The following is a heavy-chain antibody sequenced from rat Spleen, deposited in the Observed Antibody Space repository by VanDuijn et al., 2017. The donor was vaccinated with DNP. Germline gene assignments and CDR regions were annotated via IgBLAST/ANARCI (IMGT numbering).Heavy chain of an antibody. D-gene: IGHD3-8*01. CDR3: AREFPWAHYFDY. Sequence: EVQLVESGGGLVQPGRSMKLSCAASGFTFSSFPMAWVRQAPTKGLEWLATISTTGDYTYYRDSVKGRFTISRDNAENTLYLQMDSLRSEDTATYYCAREFPWAHYFDYWGQGIMVTVSS. CDR1: GFTFSSFP. CDR2: ISTTGDYT. V-gene: IGHV5-46*01. J-gene: IGHJ2*01.